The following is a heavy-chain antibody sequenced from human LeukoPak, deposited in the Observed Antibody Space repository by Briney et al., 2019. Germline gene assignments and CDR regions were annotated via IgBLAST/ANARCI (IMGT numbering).Heavy chain of an antibody. V-gene: IGHV4-59*08. CDR1: GGSISTYY. D-gene: IGHD4-17*01. J-gene: IGHJ5*02. CDR3: ARGMTTGPDP. Sequence: SETLSLTCTVFGGSISTYYWTWIRQPPGKGLEWIGYNHYTGSTNHNPSLKSRLTISVDTSKNQFSLNLSSVTAADTAVYYCARGMTTGPDPWGQGTLVTVSS. CDR2: NHYTGST.